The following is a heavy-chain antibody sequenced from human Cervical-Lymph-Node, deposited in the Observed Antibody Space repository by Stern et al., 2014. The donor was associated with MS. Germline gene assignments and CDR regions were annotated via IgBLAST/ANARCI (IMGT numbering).Heavy chain of an antibody. CDR3: ASAYSSSHYYFDY. Sequence: VQLVESGGGVVQPGRSLRLPCVASGFSFSRYAMHWVRQAPGKGLEWGALIWYDGSNPYYADSVTGRFTISRDNFKNTLYLQMNSLRAEDTAVYYCASAYSSSHYYFDYWGQGTLVTVSS. J-gene: IGHJ4*02. V-gene: IGHV3-33*01. CDR1: GFSFSRYA. D-gene: IGHD6-13*01. CDR2: IWYDGSNP.